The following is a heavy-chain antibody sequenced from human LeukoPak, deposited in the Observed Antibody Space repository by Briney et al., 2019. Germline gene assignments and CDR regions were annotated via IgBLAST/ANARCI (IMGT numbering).Heavy chain of an antibody. J-gene: IGHJ4*02. Sequence: PGGSLRLSCAASGFTVSNNYMSWVRQAPGKGLGWGSVIYSGGSTYYTDSVKGRFTISRDNSKNTLDLQMNSLRAEDTALYYCARGHSYGDPFLVGDYWGQGTLVTVSS. D-gene: IGHD5-18*01. V-gene: IGHV3-53*01. CDR3: ARGHSYGDPFLVGDY. CDR1: GFTVSNNY. CDR2: IYSGGST.